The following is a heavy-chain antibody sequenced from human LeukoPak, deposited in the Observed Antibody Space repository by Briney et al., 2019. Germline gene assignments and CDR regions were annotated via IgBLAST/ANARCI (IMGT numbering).Heavy chain of an antibody. J-gene: IGHJ4*02. Sequence: PSETLSLTCTVSGGSISSYYWSWIRQPPGKGLEWIGYIYYSGSTNYNPSLKSRVTISVDTSKNQFSLKLSSVTAADTAVYYCARWGLSDYYDSSGYFDYWGQGTLVTVSS. CDR2: IYYSGST. D-gene: IGHD3-22*01. CDR3: ARWGLSDYYDSSGYFDY. CDR1: GGSISSYY. V-gene: IGHV4-59*01.